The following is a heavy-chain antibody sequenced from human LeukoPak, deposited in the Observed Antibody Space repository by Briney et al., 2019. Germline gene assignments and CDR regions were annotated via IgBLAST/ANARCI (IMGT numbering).Heavy chain of an antibody. Sequence: GGSLRLSFTASGFTFRNSGMHWVRQAPGKGLEWVAVLSNDAINKYYADSVKGRFTISRDNSKNTLYLQMNSLRAEDTAVYYCASTNLNHDLVSGYFDYWGLGTLVTVSS. V-gene: IGHV3-30*03. D-gene: IGHD3-3*01. CDR3: ASTNLNHDLVSGYFDY. CDR1: GFTFRNSG. J-gene: IGHJ4*02. CDR2: LSNDAINK.